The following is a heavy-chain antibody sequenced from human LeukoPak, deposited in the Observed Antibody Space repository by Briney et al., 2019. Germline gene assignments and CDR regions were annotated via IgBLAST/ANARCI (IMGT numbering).Heavy chain of an antibody. CDR2: IYYSGNT. Sequence: PSETLSLTCTVSGGSISSSSYYWGWIRQPPGKGLEWIGSIYYSGNTYYNPSLKSRVTISVDTSKNQFSLKLCSVTAADTAVYYCARRHSSSWSTFDYWGQGTLVTVSS. D-gene: IGHD6-13*01. CDR3: ARRHSSSWSTFDY. CDR1: GGSISSSSYY. V-gene: IGHV4-39*01. J-gene: IGHJ4*02.